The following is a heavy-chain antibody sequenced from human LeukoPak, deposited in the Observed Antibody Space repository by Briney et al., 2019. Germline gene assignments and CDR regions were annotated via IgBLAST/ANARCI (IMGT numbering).Heavy chain of an antibody. Sequence: GGSLRLSCAASGFTFSNDRMHWVRQAPGKGLVWVSRINTDGSTTTYADSVKGRFTISRDNAKNTLYLQMNSLRVEDTAVYYCARGRGGSYHYWGQGTLVTVSS. V-gene: IGHV3-74*01. J-gene: IGHJ4*02. CDR1: GFTFSNDR. CDR3: ARGRGGSYHY. CDR2: INTDGSTT. D-gene: IGHD1-26*01.